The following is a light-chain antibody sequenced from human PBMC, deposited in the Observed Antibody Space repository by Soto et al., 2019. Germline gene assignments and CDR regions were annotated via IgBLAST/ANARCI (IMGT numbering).Light chain of an antibody. CDR2: DAS. J-gene: IGKJ4*01. CDR1: QSVSNA. CDR3: QQRSNWPLLT. V-gene: IGKV3-11*01. Sequence: EIVLTQSPATLSLSRGERATLSCRASQSVSNALAWYQQKPGQAPRLLIYDASNRATGIPAGFSGSGSGTDFTLTISSLEPEDFAVYYCQQRSNWPLLTFGGGTKVEIK.